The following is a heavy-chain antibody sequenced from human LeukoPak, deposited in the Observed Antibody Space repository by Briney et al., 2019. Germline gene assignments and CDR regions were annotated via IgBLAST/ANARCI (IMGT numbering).Heavy chain of an antibody. J-gene: IGHJ4*02. Sequence: SETLSLTCTVSGGSIRSYYWSWIRQPPGEGLEWLGYIYYSGSTNYNPSLKSRVTISVDTSKNQFSLNLSSVTAPETAVYYCARHDSGYYYYWGQGTLVTVSS. V-gene: IGHV4-59*08. CDR3: ARHDSGYYYY. CDR2: IYYSGST. D-gene: IGHD3-22*01. CDR1: GGSIRSYY.